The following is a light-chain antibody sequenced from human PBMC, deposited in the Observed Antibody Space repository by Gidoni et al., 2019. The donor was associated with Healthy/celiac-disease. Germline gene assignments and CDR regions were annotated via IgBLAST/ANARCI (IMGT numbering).Light chain of an antibody. CDR2: GAS. V-gene: IGKV3-20*01. CDR1: QSVSRSY. CDR3: QQYGSSPLT. J-gene: IGKJ4*01. Sequence: EIVLTQSPGTLSLSQGERATLSCRASQSVSRSYLAWYQPKPGQAPRLLIYGASSRATGIPDRFSSSGSGTDFTLTISRLEPEDFAVYYCQQYGSSPLTFGGGTKVEIK.